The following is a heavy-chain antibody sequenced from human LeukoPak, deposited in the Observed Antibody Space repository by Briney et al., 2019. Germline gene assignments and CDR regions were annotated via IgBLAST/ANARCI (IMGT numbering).Heavy chain of an antibody. V-gene: IGHV1-2*02. Sequence: GASVKVSCKASGYTFINYYLHWVRQAPGQGLEWMGWINPNSGGSHSAQKFQGRVTMTRDTSISTAYMELSRLRSDDTAVYYCARGGRDDSSGYYYVSVDYWGQGTLVTVSS. D-gene: IGHD3-22*01. CDR1: GYTFINYY. J-gene: IGHJ4*02. CDR3: ARGGRDDSSGYYYVSVDY. CDR2: INPNSGGS.